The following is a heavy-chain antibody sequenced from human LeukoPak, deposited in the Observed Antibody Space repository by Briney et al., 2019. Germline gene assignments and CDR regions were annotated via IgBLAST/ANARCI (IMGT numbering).Heavy chain of an antibody. V-gene: IGHV4-4*07. J-gene: IGHJ6*03. CDR3: ARDFGRRDGYNLYYYYYMDV. D-gene: IGHD5-24*01. CDR2: IYTSGST. Sequence: SETLSLTCTVSGGSISSYYWSWIRQPAGKGLEWIGRIYTSGSTNYNPSLKSRVTMSVDTSKNQFSLKLSSVTAADTAVYYCARDFGRRDGYNLYYYYYMDVWGKGTTVTVSS. CDR1: GGSISSYY.